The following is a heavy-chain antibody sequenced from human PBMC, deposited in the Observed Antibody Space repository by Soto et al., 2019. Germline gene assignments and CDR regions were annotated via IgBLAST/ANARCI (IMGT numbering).Heavy chain of an antibody. CDR1: GGSISHFY. CDR3: SCSHYYYDSSGYFHF. D-gene: IGHD3-22*01. CDR2: IYDSGST. Sequence: PSETLFLTCTVTGGSISHFYWSWIRQSPGKGLEWLGYIYDSGSTSYNPSLRSRITVSLDPSKTQFALRLTSVTAADTAVYYFSCSHYYYDSSGYFHFWGQGSLVTVSS. J-gene: IGHJ4*02. V-gene: IGHV4-4*09.